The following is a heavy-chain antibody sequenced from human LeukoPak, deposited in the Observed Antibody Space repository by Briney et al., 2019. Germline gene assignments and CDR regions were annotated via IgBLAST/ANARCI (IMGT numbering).Heavy chain of an antibody. Sequence: SETLSLTCAVYGGSFSGYYWSWIRQPPGKGLEWIGEINHSGSTNYNPSLKSRVTISVDTSKNQFSLKLSSVTAADTAVYYCAGGASSTSDKIIDYWGQGTLVTVSS. CDR1: GGSFSGYY. V-gene: IGHV4-34*01. J-gene: IGHJ4*02. CDR2: INHSGST. CDR3: AGGASSTSDKIIDY. D-gene: IGHD2-2*01.